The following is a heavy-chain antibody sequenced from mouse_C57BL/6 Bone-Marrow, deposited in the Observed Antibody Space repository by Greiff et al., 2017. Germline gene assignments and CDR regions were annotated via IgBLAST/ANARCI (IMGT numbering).Heavy chain of an antibody. CDR1: GYTLTDYY. Sequence: VQLQQSGPELVKPGASVKISCKASGYTLTDYYMNWVKQSHGKSLEWIGDINPNNGGTSYNQKFKGKATLTVDKSSSTAYMELRSLTSEDSAVYYCALYYGSSYDYWGQGTTLTVSS. CDR2: INPNNGGT. V-gene: IGHV1-26*01. D-gene: IGHD1-1*01. J-gene: IGHJ2*01. CDR3: ALYYGSSYDY.